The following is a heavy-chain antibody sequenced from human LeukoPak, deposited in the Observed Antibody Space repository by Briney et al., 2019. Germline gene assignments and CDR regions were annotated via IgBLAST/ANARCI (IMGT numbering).Heavy chain of an antibody. V-gene: IGHV4-4*07. Sequence: SETLSLTCTVSGGSISTYYWSWIRQPAGKGLEWIGRIFATGRTNYDPSLMCRVTMSIDTSKNQFSLRLTSVTAADTAVYYCARGNSASYREFGSWGQGTQVTVSS. J-gene: IGHJ5*01. CDR1: GGSISTYY. CDR3: ARGNSASYREFGS. D-gene: IGHD1-26*01. CDR2: IFATGRT.